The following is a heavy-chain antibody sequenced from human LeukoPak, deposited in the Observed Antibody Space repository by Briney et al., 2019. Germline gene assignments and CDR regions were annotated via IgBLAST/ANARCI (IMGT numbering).Heavy chain of an antibody. CDR2: IYTRGST. V-gene: IGHV4-4*07. Sequence: SETLSLTCTVSGGSISSYYWSWIRQPAGKGLEWIGRIYTRGSTNYNPSLKSRVTMSVDTSKNQFSLKLSSVTAADTAVYYCARDTGSYYFPYYFDYWGQGTLVTVSS. CDR1: GGSISSYY. D-gene: IGHD1-26*01. CDR3: ARDTGSYYFPYYFDY. J-gene: IGHJ4*02.